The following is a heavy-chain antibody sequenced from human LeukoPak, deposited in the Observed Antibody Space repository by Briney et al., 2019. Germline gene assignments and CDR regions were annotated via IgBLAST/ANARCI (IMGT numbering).Heavy chain of an antibody. V-gene: IGHV4-31*03. D-gene: IGHD6-13*01. CDR1: SDSISSGGYY. J-gene: IGHJ4*02. CDR2: IYYSGNI. Sequence: SETLSLTCTVSSDSISSGGYYWSWIRQHPGKGLEWIGYIYYSGNIYYNPSLKSRVTISVDTSKNQFSLNLSSVTAADTAVYYCARDKGNSWGFFVYWGQGTLVTVSS. CDR3: ARDKGNSWGFFVY.